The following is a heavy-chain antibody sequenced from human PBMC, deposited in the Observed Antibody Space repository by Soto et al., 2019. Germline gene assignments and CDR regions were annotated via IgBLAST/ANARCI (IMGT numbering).Heavy chain of an antibody. CDR3: AILSVKPNTDGRAGTPGFDY. CDR2: ISYDGSNK. Sequence: ESGGGVVQPGRSLRLSCAASGFTFSSYGMHWVRQAPGKGLEWVAVISYDGSNKYYADSVKGRFTISRDNSKNTLYLQMNSLRAEDTAVYYCAILSVKPNTDGRAGTPGFDYWGHGTLVTVSS. J-gene: IGHJ4*01. D-gene: IGHD2-15*01. CDR1: GFTFSSYG. V-gene: IGHV3-30*03.